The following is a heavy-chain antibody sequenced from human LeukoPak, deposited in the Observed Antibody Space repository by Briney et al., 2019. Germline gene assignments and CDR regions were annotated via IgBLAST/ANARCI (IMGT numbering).Heavy chain of an antibody. Sequence: PSETLSLTCTVSGGSISTSSYSWGWIRQPPGKGLEWIGSIYYSGNTYYNPSLKSRVTISVDTSKNQFSLKLSSVTAAETAMYYCARQNYGDYAHLDYWGQGTLVTVSS. CDR2: IYYSGNT. V-gene: IGHV4-39*01. D-gene: IGHD4-17*01. J-gene: IGHJ4*02. CDR1: GGSISTSSYS. CDR3: ARQNYGDYAHLDY.